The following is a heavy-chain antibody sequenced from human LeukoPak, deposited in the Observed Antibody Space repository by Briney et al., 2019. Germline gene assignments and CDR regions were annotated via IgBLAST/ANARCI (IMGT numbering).Heavy chain of an antibody. J-gene: IGHJ6*03. V-gene: IGHV4-59*01. D-gene: IGHD3-16*01. CDR2: IYYSGST. CDR3: ARVGGAAHYYYYYMDV. CDR1: GGSISSYY. Sequence: SETLSLTCTVSGGSISSYYWSWIRQPPGKGLEWIGYIYYSGSTNYNPSLKSRVTISVDTSKNQFSLKLSSVTAADTAVYYCARVGGAAHYYYYYMDVWGKGTTVTISS.